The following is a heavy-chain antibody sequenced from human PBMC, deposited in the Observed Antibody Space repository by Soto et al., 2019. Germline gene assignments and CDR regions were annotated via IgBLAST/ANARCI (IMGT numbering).Heavy chain of an antibody. V-gene: IGHV3-9*01. D-gene: IGHD6-19*01. Sequence: GGSLRLSCAASGFTFDDYAMHWVRQAPGKGLEWVSGISWNSGSIGYADSVKGRFTISRDNAKNSLYLQMNSLRAEDTALYYCAKDIGVATISDSSGWYFAAFDIWGQGTMVTVSS. J-gene: IGHJ3*02. CDR3: AKDIGVATISDSSGWYFAAFDI. CDR1: GFTFDDYA. CDR2: ISWNSGSI.